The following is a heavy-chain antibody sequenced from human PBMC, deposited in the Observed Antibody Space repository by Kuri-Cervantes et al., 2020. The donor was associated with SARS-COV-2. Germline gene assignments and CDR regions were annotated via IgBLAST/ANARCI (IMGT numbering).Heavy chain of an antibody. Sequence: ASVKVSCKASGYTFTSYAMNWVRQAPGQGLEWMGWINPNSGGTNYAQKFQGRVTMTRDTSISTAYMELSSLRSEDTAVYYCARVSRGYSNSQYYYYGMDVWGQGTTVTVSS. D-gene: IGHD4-11*01. CDR3: ARVSRGYSNSQYYYYGMDV. CDR1: GYTFTSYA. V-gene: IGHV1-2*02. J-gene: IGHJ6*02. CDR2: INPNSGGT.